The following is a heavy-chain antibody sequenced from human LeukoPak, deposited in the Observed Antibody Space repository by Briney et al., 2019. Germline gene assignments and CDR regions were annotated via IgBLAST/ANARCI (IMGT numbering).Heavy chain of an antibody. Sequence: SETLSLTCTVSGGSISGYYWSWIRQPPGRGLEYIGYIYYSGNTNYNPALQSRVTTSVDTSKNQFSLNLNSVTAADTAVYYCARLNTIGGTYPHNDYWGQGILVTVSS. CDR1: GGSISGYY. CDR3: ARLNTIGGTYPHNDY. CDR2: IYYSGNT. D-gene: IGHD1-26*01. J-gene: IGHJ4*02. V-gene: IGHV4-59*01.